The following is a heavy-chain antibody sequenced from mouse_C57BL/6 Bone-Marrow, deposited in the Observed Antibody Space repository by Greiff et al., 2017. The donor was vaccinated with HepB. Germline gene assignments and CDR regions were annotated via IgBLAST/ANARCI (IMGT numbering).Heavy chain of an antibody. Sequence: QVHVKQPGAELVKPGASVKLSCKASGYTFTSYWMQWVKQRPGQGLEWIGEIDPSDSYTNYNQKFKGKATLTVDTSSSTAYMQLSSLTSEDSAVYYCARAIYYDYAWFAYWGQGTLVTVSA. CDR1: GYTFTSYW. CDR2: IDPSDSYT. CDR3: ARAIYYDYAWFAY. V-gene: IGHV1-50*01. J-gene: IGHJ3*01. D-gene: IGHD2-4*01.